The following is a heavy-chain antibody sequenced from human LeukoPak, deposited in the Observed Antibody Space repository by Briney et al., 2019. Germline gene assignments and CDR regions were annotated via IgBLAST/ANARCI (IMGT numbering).Heavy chain of an antibody. CDR2: VDYRGTT. Sequence: SETLSLTCTVSGASISDSYYFWGWIRQPPGKRLEWIATVDYRGTTYYNSALKSRVTISADTSKNQFYLNLNSMTAADTAVYFCARRRAYNYFDPWGQGTLVTVSS. CDR3: ARRRAYNYFDP. J-gene: IGHJ5*02. CDR1: GASISDSYYF. V-gene: IGHV4-39*01.